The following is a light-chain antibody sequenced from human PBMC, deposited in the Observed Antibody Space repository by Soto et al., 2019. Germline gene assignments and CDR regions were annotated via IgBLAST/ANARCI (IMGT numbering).Light chain of an antibody. Sequence: DIQMTQSPSTLSASVGARVSITWRASQTISSWLAWYQQKPGKAPKLLIYKASTLKSGVPSRFSGSGSGTEFTLTISSLQPDDFATYYCQHYNSYSEACGQGTKVDIK. J-gene: IGKJ1*01. V-gene: IGKV1-5*03. CDR1: QTISSW. CDR3: QHYNSYSEA. CDR2: KAS.